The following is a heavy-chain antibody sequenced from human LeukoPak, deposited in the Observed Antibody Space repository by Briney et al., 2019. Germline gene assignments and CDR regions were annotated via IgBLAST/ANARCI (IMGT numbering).Heavy chain of an antibody. CDR2: MYYSGTT. Sequence: SETLSLTCTVSGGSITSYYRSWIRQSPGKGLEWIGFMYYSGTTNYNPSLKSRVTISVDRSKNQFSLKLSSVTAADTAVYYCAREGPVGGMDVWGQGTTVTVSS. V-gene: IGHV4-59*12. D-gene: IGHD1-26*01. CDR3: AREGPVGGMDV. J-gene: IGHJ6*02. CDR1: GGSITSYY.